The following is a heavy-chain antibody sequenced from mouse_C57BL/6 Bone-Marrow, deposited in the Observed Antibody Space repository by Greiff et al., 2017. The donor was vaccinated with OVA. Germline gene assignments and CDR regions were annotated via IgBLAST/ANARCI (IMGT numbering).Heavy chain of an antibody. Sequence: VKLQQPGAELVKPGASVKLSCKASGYTFTSYWMQWVKQRPGQGLEWIGEIDPSDSYTNYNQKFKGKATLTVDKSSSTAYMQLSSLTSEDSAVYYCARGANYYCSSYGAWFAYWGQGTLVTVSA. CDR1: GYTFTSYW. CDR2: IDPSDSYT. J-gene: IGHJ3*01. D-gene: IGHD1-1*01. CDR3: ARGANYYCSSYGAWFAY. V-gene: IGHV1-50*01.